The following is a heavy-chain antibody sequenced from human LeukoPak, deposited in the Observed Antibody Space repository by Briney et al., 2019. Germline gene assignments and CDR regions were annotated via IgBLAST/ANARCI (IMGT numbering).Heavy chain of an antibody. CDR3: ARSFDTNAFDI. CDR1: GGSISSYY. D-gene: IGHD2/OR15-2a*01. V-gene: IGHV4-59*12. J-gene: IGHJ3*02. CDR2: IYYSGST. Sequence: SETLSLTCTVSGGSISSYYWSWIRQPPGKGLEWIGYIYYSGSTNYNPSLKSRVTISVDTSKNQFSLNLRSVTTADTAVYYCARSFDTNAFDIWGQGTMVTVSS.